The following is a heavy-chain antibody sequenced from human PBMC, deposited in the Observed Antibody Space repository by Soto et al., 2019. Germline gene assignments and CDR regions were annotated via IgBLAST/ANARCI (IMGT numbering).Heavy chain of an antibody. J-gene: IGHJ4*02. D-gene: IGHD6-19*01. CDR3: ARDQSPDSYSSYLYLYFDY. CDR1: GASIRSNY. Sequence: SETLSLTCTVSGASIRSNYWSWIRQTAGKGLEWIGRIYSSGSTKYNPSIKSRVSMSIDTSKNRFSLKLSSVTAADTAVYYCARDQSPDSYSSYLYLYFDYWGQGTLVTVSS. V-gene: IGHV4-4*07. CDR2: IYSSGST.